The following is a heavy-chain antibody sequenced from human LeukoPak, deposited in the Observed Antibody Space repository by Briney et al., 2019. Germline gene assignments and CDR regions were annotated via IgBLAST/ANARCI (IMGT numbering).Heavy chain of an antibody. CDR3: ARGEEYSYGPTPYYYYYMDV. Sequence: SETLSLTCTVSGGSISSGGYYWSWIRQPPGKGLEWIGYIYHSGSTYYNPSLKSRVTISVDRSKNQFSLKLSSVTAADTAVYYCARGEEYSYGPTPYYYYYMDVWGKGTTVTVSS. D-gene: IGHD5-18*01. J-gene: IGHJ6*03. CDR1: GGSISSGGYY. CDR2: IYHSGST. V-gene: IGHV4-30-2*01.